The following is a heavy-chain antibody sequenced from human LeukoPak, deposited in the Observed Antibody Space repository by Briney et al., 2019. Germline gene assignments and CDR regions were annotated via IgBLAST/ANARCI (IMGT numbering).Heavy chain of an antibody. V-gene: IGHV3-23*01. CDR1: GFTFSSYE. D-gene: IGHD3-22*01. J-gene: IGHJ4*02. Sequence: GGSLRLSCAASGFTFSSYEMNWVRQAPGKGLEWVSAISGSGGSTYYADSVKGRFTISRDNSKNTLYLQMNSLRAEDTAVYYCAKGADSRGAIDDYWGQGTLVTVSS. CDR2: ISGSGGST. CDR3: AKGADSRGAIDDY.